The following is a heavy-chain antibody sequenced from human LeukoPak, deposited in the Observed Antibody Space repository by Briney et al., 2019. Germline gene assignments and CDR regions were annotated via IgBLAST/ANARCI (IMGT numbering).Heavy chain of an antibody. CDR2: ISSSGSTI. J-gene: IGHJ6*03. CDR1: GFTFSDYY. V-gene: IGHV3-11*04. Sequence: GGSLRLSCAASGFTFSDYYMSWIRQAPGKGLEWVSYISSSGSTIYYADSVKGRFTISRDNAKNSLYLQMNSLRAEDTAVHYCARDFRTGRDGYKLEHYYYMDVWGKGTTVTVSS. CDR3: ARDFRTGRDGYKLEHYYYMDV. D-gene: IGHD5-24*01.